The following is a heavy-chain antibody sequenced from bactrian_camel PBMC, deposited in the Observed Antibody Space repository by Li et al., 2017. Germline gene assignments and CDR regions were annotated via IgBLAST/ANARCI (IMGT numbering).Heavy chain of an antibody. CDR3: ATDLILNLGRGGGAFGY. Sequence: HVQLVESGGGLVQPGGSLRLSCAASGFTFSSYYMSWVRQAPGKGLERVASIYSDASNTYYADSVEGRFTVSRDNAKNTVYLQMNSLKSEDTALYYCATDLILNLGRGGGAFGYWGQGTQVTVS. J-gene: IGHJ6*01. CDR1: GFTFSSYY. CDR2: IYSDASNT. V-gene: IGHV3-2*01. D-gene: IGHD7*01.